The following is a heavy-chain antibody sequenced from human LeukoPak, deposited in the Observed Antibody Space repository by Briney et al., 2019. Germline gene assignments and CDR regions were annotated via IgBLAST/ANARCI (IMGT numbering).Heavy chain of an antibody. J-gene: IGHJ3*02. CDR1: GFSFSSFA. CDR3: AKVAAAGIGAFDI. D-gene: IGHD6-13*01. CDR2: ITTNGGST. V-gene: IGHV3-64D*06. Sequence: QTGGSLRLSCSASGFSFSSFAMHGVRQAPGKGLEYVSAITTNGGSTYYADSVKGRFTISRDNAKNTVYFQLSNLRDEDTAVYYCAKVAAAGIGAFDIWGQGTMVTVSS.